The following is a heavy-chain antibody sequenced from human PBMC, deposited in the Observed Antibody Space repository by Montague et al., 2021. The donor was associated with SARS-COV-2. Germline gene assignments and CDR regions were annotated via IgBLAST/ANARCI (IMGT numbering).Heavy chain of an antibody. Sequence: PALVKPTQTLTQTCVFSGFSLNTDGVGVAWIRRPPGKALEWLALIYWDGDQRYSPSLKTGVTITKDTSRNRVVLTMTNLDPVDTATYYCARRYDFYRAEAFDVWGQGIMVTVSS. CDR1: GFSLNTDGVG. J-gene: IGHJ3*01. D-gene: IGHD3-3*01. CDR2: IYWDGDQ. V-gene: IGHV2-5*02. CDR3: ARRYDFYRAEAFDV.